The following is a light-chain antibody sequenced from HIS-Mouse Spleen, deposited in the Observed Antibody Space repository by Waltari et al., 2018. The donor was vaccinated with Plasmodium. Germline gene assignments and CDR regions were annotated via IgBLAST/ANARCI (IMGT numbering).Light chain of an antibody. CDR1: SSYVGGYHY. CDR3: SSYAGSNNLV. J-gene: IGLJ2*01. CDR2: EVS. Sequence: QSALTQPPSAPGSPGQSVTISCTGTSSYVGGYHYVSWYQQHPGKAPKLMIYEVSKRPSGVPDRFSGSKSGNTASLTVSGLQAEDEADYYCSSYAGSNNLVFGGGTKLTVL. V-gene: IGLV2-8*01.